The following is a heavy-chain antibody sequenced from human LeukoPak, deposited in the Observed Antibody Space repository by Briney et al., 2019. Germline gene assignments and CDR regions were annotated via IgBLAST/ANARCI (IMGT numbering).Heavy chain of an antibody. D-gene: IGHD5-24*01. CDR2: IRSKGYGGTT. J-gene: IGHJ6*02. Sequence: PGGSLRLSCITSGFTFGDHAMSWVRRAPGKGLDWVGFIRSKGYGGTTEYAASVKGRFTISRDGSKSIAYLQMNSLKSEDTAVYYCTRGPTGRWLYYGMDVWGQGTTVIVSS. CDR3: TRGPTGRWLYYGMDV. V-gene: IGHV3-49*04. CDR1: GFTFGDHA.